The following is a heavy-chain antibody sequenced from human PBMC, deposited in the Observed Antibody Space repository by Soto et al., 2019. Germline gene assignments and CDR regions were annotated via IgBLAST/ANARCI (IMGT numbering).Heavy chain of an antibody. V-gene: IGHV3-23*01. Sequence: GGSLRLSCTASGFTFSSYAMSWVRQAPGKGLEWVAVITGRDDSTYYADSVKGRFTISRDNARNTVYLQMNSLRAEDTAVYYCAKDLLRRNVYDFWGQGTLVTVSS. D-gene: IGHD3-3*01. J-gene: IGHJ4*02. CDR1: GFTFSSYA. CDR2: ITGRDDST. CDR3: AKDLLRRNVYDF.